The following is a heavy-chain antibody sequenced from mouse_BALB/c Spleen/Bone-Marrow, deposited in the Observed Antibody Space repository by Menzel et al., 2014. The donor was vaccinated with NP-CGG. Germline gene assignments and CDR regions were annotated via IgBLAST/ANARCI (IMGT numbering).Heavy chain of an antibody. Sequence: EVKVVESGGGLVQPGGSRKLSCAASGFTFSSFAMYWVRQAPEKGLEWVAYISSGSSTIYYADTVMGRFTITRDNPKNTLFLQMTSLRSEDTAMYYCARSGSSSGYFDYWGQGTTLTVSS. CDR3: ARSGSSSGYFDY. CDR1: GFTFSSFA. D-gene: IGHD1-1*01. V-gene: IGHV5-17*02. CDR2: ISSGSSTI. J-gene: IGHJ2*01.